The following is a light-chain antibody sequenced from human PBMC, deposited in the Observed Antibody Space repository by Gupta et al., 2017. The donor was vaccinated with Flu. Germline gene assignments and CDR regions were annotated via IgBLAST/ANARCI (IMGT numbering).Light chain of an antibody. CDR2: DTS. CDR1: QDIDFW. CDR3: QQAYSFPRT. Sequence: PSSVSASVGDSVTITCRASQDIDFWLAWYQQKPGRVPKLLIYDTSSLRDGVPARFRGSGSKTEFTLTISSLQPEDFATYYCQQAYSFPRTFGQGTRVDIK. V-gene: IGKV1-12*01. J-gene: IGKJ1*01.